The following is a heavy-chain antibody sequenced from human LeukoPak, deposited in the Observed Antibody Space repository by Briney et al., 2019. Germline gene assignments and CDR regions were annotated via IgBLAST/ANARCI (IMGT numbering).Heavy chain of an antibody. V-gene: IGHV4-61*02. CDR2: IYTSGST. J-gene: IGHJ6*03. CDR1: GVSISSGSYY. CDR3: ARDKWELLTGYYYYMDV. Sequence: KLSETLSLTCTVSGVSISSGSYYWRWIRQPAGKGLEWIGRIYTSGSTNYNPSLKSRVTISVDTSKNQFSLKLSSVTAADTAVYYCARDKWELLTGYYYYMDVWGKGTTVTISS. D-gene: IGHD1-26*01.